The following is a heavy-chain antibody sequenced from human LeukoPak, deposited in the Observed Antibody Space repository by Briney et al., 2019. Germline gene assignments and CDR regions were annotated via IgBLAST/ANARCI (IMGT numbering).Heavy chain of an antibody. CDR3: ARATRGDTTKSFDL. D-gene: IGHD5-18*01. Sequence: SQTLSLTCAISGDSVSINSVDWYWIRQSPSRGLEWLGRTYYRSKWYNDYAVSVKSRITINPDTSKNHFSLQLNSVTPEDTAVYYCARATRGDTTKSFDLWGRGTLVTVSS. CDR1: GDSVSINSVD. J-gene: IGHJ2*01. V-gene: IGHV6-1*01. CDR2: TYYRSKWYN.